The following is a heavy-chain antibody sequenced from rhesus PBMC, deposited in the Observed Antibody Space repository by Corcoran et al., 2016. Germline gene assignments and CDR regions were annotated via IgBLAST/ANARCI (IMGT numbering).Heavy chain of an antibody. Sequence: QVQLQESGPAVVKPSETLSLTCAVSGGSISRSHWWSWIRQSPGKGLEWIGYIYGGSVNHIYNPALNIRVTISRETSKNQLSLKVSSMTAADTAVYYCATAYEYNNYVPLDYWGQGVLVTVSS. CDR3: ATAYEYNNYVPLDY. CDR1: GGSISRSHW. CDR2: IYGGSVNH. J-gene: IGHJ4*01. D-gene: IGHD4-23*01. V-gene: IGHV4-93*01.